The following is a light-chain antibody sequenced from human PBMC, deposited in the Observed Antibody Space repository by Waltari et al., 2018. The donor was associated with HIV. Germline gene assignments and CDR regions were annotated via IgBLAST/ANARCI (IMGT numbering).Light chain of an antibody. J-gene: IGLJ3*02. CDR1: VTDIDVYNF. CDR2: GVS. CDR3: SSYTRNHSLV. V-gene: IGLV2-14*01. Sequence: HSALTQPASVSGSPGQSITISCSGTVTDIDVYNFVSWYRQYPGLAPQLVLYGVSSRPSGVSLRFSGSKSGDTASLTISGLEAEDEAHYYCSSYTRNHSLVVGGGTKLTVL.